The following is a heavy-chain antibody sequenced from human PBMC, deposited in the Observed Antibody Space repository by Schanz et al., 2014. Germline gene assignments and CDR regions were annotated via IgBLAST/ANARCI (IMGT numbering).Heavy chain of an antibody. V-gene: IGHV4-4*07. J-gene: IGHJ3*02. CDR1: GGSISSEY. Sequence: QVQLQESGPALVKPSETLSLTCTVSGGSISSEYWSWIRQPAGKGLEWIGRIYNSGKTNYNPSLESRVSMSVDTSKKQLSLKLRSVSAADTAVYYCAADPRDWATYDGFDMWGQGTRVTVSS. D-gene: IGHD2-21*01. CDR2: IYNSGKT. CDR3: AADPRDWATYDGFDM.